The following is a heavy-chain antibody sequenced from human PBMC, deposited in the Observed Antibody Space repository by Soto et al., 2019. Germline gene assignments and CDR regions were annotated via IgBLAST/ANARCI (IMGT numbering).Heavy chain of an antibody. J-gene: IGHJ4*02. D-gene: IGHD3-3*01. CDR2: IGGRGSST. V-gene: IGHV3-23*01. CDR1: GFTFNKYT. Sequence: GGSLRLSCAASGFTFNKYTMNWVRQAPGKGLEWVSAIGGRGSSTYYVDSVKGRFTISRDNSKNTLYLQMNSLRAEDTAVYYCARGSRSGFDFDYWGQGTLVTVSS. CDR3: ARGSRSGFDFDY.